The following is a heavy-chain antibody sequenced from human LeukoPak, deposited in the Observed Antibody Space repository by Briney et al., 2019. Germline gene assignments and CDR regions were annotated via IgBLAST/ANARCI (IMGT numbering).Heavy chain of an antibody. CDR3: ARQDRATDPLDY. D-gene: IGHD2-21*02. CDR2: IYYSGST. V-gene: IGHV4-39*01. CDR1: GGSISSSSYY. J-gene: IGHJ4*02. Sequence: PSETLSLTCTVSGGSISSSSYYWGWIRQPPGKGLEWIGSIYYSGSTYYNPSLKSRVTISVDTSKNQFSLKLSSVTAADTAVYYCARQDRATDPLDYWGQGTLVTVSS.